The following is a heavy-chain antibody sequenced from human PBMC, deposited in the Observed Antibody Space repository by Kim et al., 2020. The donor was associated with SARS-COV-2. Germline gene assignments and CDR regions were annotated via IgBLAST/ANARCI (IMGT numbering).Heavy chain of an antibody. V-gene: IGHV3-11*05. CDR3: AIDYYDSSGSPGEAFDI. Sequence: GGSLRLSCAASGFTFSDYYMSWIRQAPGKGLEWVSYISSSSSYTNYADSVKGRFTISRDNAKNSLYLQMNSLRAEDTAVYYCAIDYYDSSGSPGEAFDIWGQGTMVTVSS. D-gene: IGHD3-22*01. J-gene: IGHJ3*02. CDR1: GFTFSDYY. CDR2: ISSSSSYT.